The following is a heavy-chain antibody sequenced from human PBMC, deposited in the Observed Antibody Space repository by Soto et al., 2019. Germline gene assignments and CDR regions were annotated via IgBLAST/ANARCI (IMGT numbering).Heavy chain of an antibody. V-gene: IGHV3-66*01. J-gene: IGHJ4*02. Sequence: EVQLVESGGGLVQPGGSLRLSCAVSGFTVSSNYMSWVRQAPGKGLEWVSVIYSGGSTDYADYVTGRFTIARDNCKNTLYLRTTRLRAEDTAVYYCARDPGFHWGKGTLVTASP. CDR2: IYSGGST. CDR1: GFTVSSNY. CDR3: ARDPGFH.